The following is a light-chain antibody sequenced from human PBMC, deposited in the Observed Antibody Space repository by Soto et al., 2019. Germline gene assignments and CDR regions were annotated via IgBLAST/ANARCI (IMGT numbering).Light chain of an antibody. V-gene: IGKV1-5*03. CDR2: RAS. Sequence: DFQMTQSPSTLAASVGDRVTITCRASQSISPRLAWYQQKPGKAPKLLMYRASNLESGVPSRFSGSGSGTKFTLTISSLQPDDFATYYCQQYASYSPTFGQGTKVEIK. CDR3: QQYASYSPT. CDR1: QSISPR. J-gene: IGKJ1*01.